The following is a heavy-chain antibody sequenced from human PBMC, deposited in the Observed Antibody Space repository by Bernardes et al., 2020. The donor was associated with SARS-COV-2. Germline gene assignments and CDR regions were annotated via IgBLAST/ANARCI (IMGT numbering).Heavy chain of an antibody. CDR3: VRGYSESSGYSLFDH. J-gene: IGHJ4*02. CDR1: GYFFTSYG. V-gene: IGHV1-18*01. Sequence: ASVKVSCKASGYFFTSYGISWVRQAPGQGLEWMGWVSAYNGNTNYAQKLKGRVTMTTDASTTTAYMELRSLRSDDTALYYCVRGYSESSGYSLFDHWGQGTLV. CDR2: VSAYNGNT. D-gene: IGHD3-22*01.